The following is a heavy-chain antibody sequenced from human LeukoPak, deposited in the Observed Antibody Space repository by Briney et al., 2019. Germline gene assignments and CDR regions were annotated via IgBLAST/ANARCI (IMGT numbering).Heavy chain of an antibody. D-gene: IGHD3-10*01. CDR1: GFTVSSNY. CDR2: IYSGDTT. J-gene: IGHJ4*02. CDR3: ARDGTYRGVIRGFDY. Sequence: GGSLRLSCAASGFTVSSNYMSWVRQAPGKGLEWVSVIYSGDTTYYADSVKGRFTISRDNSKNTLYLQMNSLRAEDTAVYYCARDGTYRGVIRGFDYWGQGTLVTVSS. V-gene: IGHV3-53*05.